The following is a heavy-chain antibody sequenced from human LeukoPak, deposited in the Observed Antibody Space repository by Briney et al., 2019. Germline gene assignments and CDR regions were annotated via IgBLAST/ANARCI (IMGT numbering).Heavy chain of an antibody. CDR2: IYRGTI. V-gene: IGHV3-53*01. D-gene: IGHD4/OR15-4a*01. Sequence: GGSLRLSCTVSGFTVSSNSMSWVRQAPGKGLEWVSFIYRGTIHYAQSVKGRFIISRDNSKNPLYIQMNSLRAEDTAVYYCAIRAGAYSHLYDYWGQGTLVTVSS. CDR3: AIRAGAYSHLYDY. J-gene: IGHJ4*02. CDR1: GFTVSSNS.